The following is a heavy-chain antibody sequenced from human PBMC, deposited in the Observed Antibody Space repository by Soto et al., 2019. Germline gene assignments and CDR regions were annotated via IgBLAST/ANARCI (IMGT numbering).Heavy chain of an antibody. Sequence: RGESLKISCKGSGYSFTSYWIGWVRQMPGKGLEWMGIIYPGDSDTRYSPSFQGQVTISADKSISTAYLQWSSLKASDNAMYHSERLLTGLAYGMDVWGQGTTVTVSS. CDR1: GYSFTSYW. CDR2: IYPGDSDT. V-gene: IGHV5-51*01. J-gene: IGHJ6*02. CDR3: ERLLTGLAYGMDV.